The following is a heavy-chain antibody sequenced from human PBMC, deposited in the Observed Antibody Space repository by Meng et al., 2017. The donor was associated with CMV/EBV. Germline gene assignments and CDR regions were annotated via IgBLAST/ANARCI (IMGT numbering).Heavy chain of an antibody. D-gene: IGHD2-15*01. Sequence: ASVKVSCKASGYTFTGYYMHWVRQAPGQGLEWMGWINPNSGGTNCAQKFQGRVTMTRDTSISTAYMELSRLRSDDTAVYYCARRVRISNWFDPWGQGTLVTVSS. CDR2: INPNSGGT. CDR3: ARRVRISNWFDP. J-gene: IGHJ5*02. V-gene: IGHV1-2*02. CDR1: GYTFTGYY.